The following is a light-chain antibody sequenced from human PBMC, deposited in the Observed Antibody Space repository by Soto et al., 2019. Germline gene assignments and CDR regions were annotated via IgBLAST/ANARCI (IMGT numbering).Light chain of an antibody. CDR1: QGISSN. Sequence: DIQLTQSPSFLSASVGDRVTITCRASQGISSNLAWYQQKPGKAPNLLIYAASTLQSGVPSRFSGSGSGTEFTLTISSLQPEDFATYYCQQVNSYPLTFGGGTKVEIK. J-gene: IGKJ4*01. CDR2: AAS. V-gene: IGKV1-9*01. CDR3: QQVNSYPLT.